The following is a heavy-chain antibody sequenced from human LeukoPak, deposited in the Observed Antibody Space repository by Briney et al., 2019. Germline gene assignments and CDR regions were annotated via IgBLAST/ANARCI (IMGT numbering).Heavy chain of an antibody. CDR2: ISSSSIYI. CDR3: ARDRLHYGEYEKTLDY. V-gene: IGHV3-21*01. J-gene: IGHJ4*02. D-gene: IGHD4-17*01. CDR1: GFTFSSYT. Sequence: PGGSLRLSCAASGFTFSSYTMNWVRQAPGKGLEWVSSISSSSIYIYYADSVKGRFTISRDNAKNSLYLQMNSLRVDDTAVYYCARDRLHYGEYEKTLDYWGQGTLVTVSS.